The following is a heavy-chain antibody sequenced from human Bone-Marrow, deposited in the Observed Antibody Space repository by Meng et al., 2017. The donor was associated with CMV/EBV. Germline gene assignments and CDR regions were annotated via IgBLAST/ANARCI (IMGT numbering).Heavy chain of an antibody. V-gene: IGHV1-46*01. J-gene: IGHJ4*02. CDR1: GYTFTSYY. CDR3: ARDVVGAVGYFDY. CDR2: INPSGGST. Sequence: QVHLVNAGAGVKKLGVTCKVSCKAFGYTFTSYYMHWVRQAPGQGLEWMVIINPSGGSTSYAQKFQGRVTMTRDTSTSTVYMELSSLRSEDTAVYYCARDVVGAVGYFDYWGQGTLVTVSS. D-gene: IGHD1-26*01.